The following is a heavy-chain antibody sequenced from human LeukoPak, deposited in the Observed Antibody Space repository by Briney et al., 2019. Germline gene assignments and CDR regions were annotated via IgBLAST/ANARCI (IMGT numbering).Heavy chain of an antibody. CDR1: GFTFSSYA. CDR3: AKAGLRFLEWQIDY. V-gene: IGHV3-23*01. Sequence: PGGSLRLSCAASGFTFSSYAMSWVRQAPGKGLEWVSAISGSGGSTYYADSVKGRFTISRDNSKNTLYLQMNSLRAGDTAVYYCAKAGLRFLEWQIDYWGQGTLVTVSS. J-gene: IGHJ4*02. D-gene: IGHD3-3*01. CDR2: ISGSGGST.